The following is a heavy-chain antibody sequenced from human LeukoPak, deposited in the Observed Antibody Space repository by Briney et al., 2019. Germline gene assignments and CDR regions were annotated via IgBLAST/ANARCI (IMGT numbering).Heavy chain of an antibody. Sequence: SVNVSCKSSGYTFTDYFLHWVRQAPGQGLEWMGCINLHTGGAHYAQKFQDWVSLTRDTSIDTAFMELSSLRSDATAIYYCARDFLGRTNGGSNYFGMDVWGQGTTVTVSS. CDR2: INLHTGGA. J-gene: IGHJ6*02. CDR3: ARDFLGRTNGGSNYFGMDV. D-gene: IGHD2-8*01. V-gene: IGHV1-2*04. CDR1: GYTFTDYF.